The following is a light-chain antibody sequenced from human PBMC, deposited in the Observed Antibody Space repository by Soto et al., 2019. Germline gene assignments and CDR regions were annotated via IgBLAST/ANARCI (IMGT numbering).Light chain of an antibody. Sequence: DSQMTQSPSSLSASVGDRVTITCRASQDIGSHLAWYQQKPEKAPKSLIYFASTLQSGVPSRFSASGSGTDFTLTISSLQPEDFATYYCQQFRSFPITFGQGTRLEV. CDR3: QQFRSFPIT. CDR2: FAS. J-gene: IGKJ5*01. V-gene: IGKV1D-16*01. CDR1: QDIGSH.